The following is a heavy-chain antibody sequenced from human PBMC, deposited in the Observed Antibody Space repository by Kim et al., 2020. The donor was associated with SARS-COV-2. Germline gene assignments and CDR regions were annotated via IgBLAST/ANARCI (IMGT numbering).Heavy chain of an antibody. Sequence: YNPSLKSRVTISVDTSKNQFSLKLSSVTAADTAVYYCARQKFGGGTDFDYWGQGTLVTVSS. D-gene: IGHD3-10*01. CDR3: ARQKFGGGTDFDY. V-gene: IGHV4-39*01. J-gene: IGHJ4*02.